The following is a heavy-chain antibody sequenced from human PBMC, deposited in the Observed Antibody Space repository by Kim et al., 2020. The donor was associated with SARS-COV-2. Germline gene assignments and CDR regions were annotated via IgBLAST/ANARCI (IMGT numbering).Heavy chain of an antibody. V-gene: IGHV4-31*02. CDR3: ASRRPAETNWGFYYFVY. Sequence: LKSRVTISVDTSKNQFSLKLSSVTAADTAVYYCASRRPAETNWGFYYFVYWGQGTLVTVSS. J-gene: IGHJ4*02. D-gene: IGHD7-27*01.